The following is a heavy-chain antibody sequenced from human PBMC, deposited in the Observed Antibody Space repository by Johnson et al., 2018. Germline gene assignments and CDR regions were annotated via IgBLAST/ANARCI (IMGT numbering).Heavy chain of an antibody. CDR2: ISTTSHYI. CDR3: ARRNDGYDFVYYLDV. J-gene: IGHJ6*03. D-gene: IGHD5-12*01. V-gene: IGHV3-21*01. CDR1: GFTFSAYR. Sequence: VQLVESGGGLVKPGGSLRLSCAASGFTFSAYRMSWVRQAPGKGLEWVSSISTTSHYIYYVDSVKGRFTISRDNPRDSLYVQMDNLRAEDTAVYYCARRNDGYDFVYYLDVWGKGTTVTVSS.